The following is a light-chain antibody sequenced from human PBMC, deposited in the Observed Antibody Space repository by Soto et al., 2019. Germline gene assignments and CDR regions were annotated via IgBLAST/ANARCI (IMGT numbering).Light chain of an antibody. CDR3: QQRDSWWT. J-gene: IGKJ1*01. Sequence: EIVLTQSPATLSLSPGEGATLSCRASQSVSTDLAWYQHKPGQAPRLLIYGASNRATGVAARFSGSGSGTDFILTISSLEPEDSAVYYCQQRDSWWTFGQGTKVEI. V-gene: IGKV3-11*01. CDR2: GAS. CDR1: QSVSTD.